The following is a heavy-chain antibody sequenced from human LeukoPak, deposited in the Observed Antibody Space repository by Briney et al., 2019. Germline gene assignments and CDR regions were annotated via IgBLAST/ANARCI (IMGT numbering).Heavy chain of an antibody. CDR2: ISYDGSNK. Sequence: GGSLRLSCAASGFTFSSYGMHWVRQAPGKGLEWVAVISYDGSNKYYADSVKGRFTTSRDNSKNTLYLQMNSLRAEDTAVYYCAKGGYYDSSGYYGPLVYFDYWGQGTLVTVSS. V-gene: IGHV3-30*18. CDR1: GFTFSSYG. CDR3: AKGGYYDSSGYYGPLVYFDY. J-gene: IGHJ4*02. D-gene: IGHD3-22*01.